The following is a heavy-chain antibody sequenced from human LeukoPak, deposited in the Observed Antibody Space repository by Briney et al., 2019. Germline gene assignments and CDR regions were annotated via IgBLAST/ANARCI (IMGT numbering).Heavy chain of an antibody. CDR1: GFTFSNYA. CDR2: ISDSGGTT. CDR3: AKRHYYDSSGYYPLDY. D-gene: IGHD3-22*01. Sequence: GGSLRLPCAASGFTFSNYAMNWVRQAPGKGLEWVSVISDSGGTTYYADSVKGRFTISRDNSKNTLYLQMNSLRADDTAVYHCAKRHYYDSSGYYPLDYWGQGTLVTVSS. J-gene: IGHJ4*02. V-gene: IGHV3-23*01.